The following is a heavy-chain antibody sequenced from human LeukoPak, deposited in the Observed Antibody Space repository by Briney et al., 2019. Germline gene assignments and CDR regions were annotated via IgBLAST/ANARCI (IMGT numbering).Heavy chain of an antibody. D-gene: IGHD2-2*01. V-gene: IGHV3-23*01. J-gene: IGHJ4*02. Sequence: GGSLRLSCAASGFTFSSYAMSWVRQAPGKGLEWVSAISGSGGSTYYADSVKGRFTISRDNSKNTLYLQMNSLRAEDTAVYYRAKDMTCSSTSCYWFRPFDYWGQGTLVTVSS. CDR2: ISGSGGST. CDR3: AKDMTCSSTSCYWFRPFDY. CDR1: GFTFSSYA.